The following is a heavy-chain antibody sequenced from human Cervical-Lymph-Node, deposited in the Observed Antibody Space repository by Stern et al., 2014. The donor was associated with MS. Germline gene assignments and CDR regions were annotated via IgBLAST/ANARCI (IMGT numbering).Heavy chain of an antibody. CDR2: IFHSGST. J-gene: IGHJ4*02. Sequence: VQLVESGPGLVKPSETLSLTCTVSGGSISRYYWSWVRQPPGKGLEWIAYIFHSGSTNYNPSLKSRVTMSIDTSKNQFSLKLSSVSAADTAVYYCARLEVLRGWNYLFSFDYWGQGTLVTVSS. CDR3: ARLEVLRGWNYLFSFDY. V-gene: IGHV4-59*01. CDR1: GGSISRYY. D-gene: IGHD1-7*01.